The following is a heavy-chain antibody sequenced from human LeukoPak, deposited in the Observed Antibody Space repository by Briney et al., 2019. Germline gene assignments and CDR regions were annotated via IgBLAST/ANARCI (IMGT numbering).Heavy chain of an antibody. CDR1: GFTVSSNY. J-gene: IGHJ4*02. CDR2: IYSGGNT. V-gene: IGHV3-53*01. D-gene: IGHD6-13*01. Sequence: GGSLRLSCATSGFTVSSNYMSWVRQAPGKGLEWVSVIYSGGNTYYADSVKGRFTISRDNAKNSLYLQMNSLRAEDRAVYYCARADYSSSWRTSYYFDYCGQGTLVTVSS. CDR3: ARADYSSSWRTSYYFDY.